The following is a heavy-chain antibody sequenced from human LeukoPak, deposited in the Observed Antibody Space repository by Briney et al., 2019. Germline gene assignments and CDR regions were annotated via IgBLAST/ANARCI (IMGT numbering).Heavy chain of an antibody. CDR2: INHSGST. D-gene: IGHD1-26*01. V-gene: IGHV4-34*01. J-gene: IGHJ6*03. Sequence: SETLSLTCAVYGGSFSGYYWSWIRQPPGKGLEWIGEINHSGSTNYNPSLKSRVTISVDTSKNQFSLKLSSVTAADAAVYYCARRELRWYYYYMDVWGKGTTVTISS. CDR1: GGSFSGYY. CDR3: ARRELRWYYYYMDV.